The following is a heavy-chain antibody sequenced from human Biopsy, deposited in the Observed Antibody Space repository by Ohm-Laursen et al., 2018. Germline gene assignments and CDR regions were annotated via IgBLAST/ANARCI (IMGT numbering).Heavy chain of an antibody. CDR3: AGATSGTSLYDP. V-gene: IGHV4-31*01. Sequence: TLSLTCTVSGASISSAAYHWSWIRQLPGKGLEWIGHISHSGSTSYNPSLRSLVTISTDTSTNQFSLKVRSVTAADTAMYYCAGATSGTSLYDPWGQGILVTVSS. CDR2: ISHSGST. CDR1: GASISSAAYH. J-gene: IGHJ5*02. D-gene: IGHD6-13*01.